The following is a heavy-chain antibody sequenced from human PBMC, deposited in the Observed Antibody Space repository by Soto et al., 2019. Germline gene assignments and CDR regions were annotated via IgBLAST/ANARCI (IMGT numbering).Heavy chain of an antibody. Sequence: QVQLVESGGGVVQPGRSLRLSCAASGFTFSSHGMHWVRQAPGKGLEWVAVISYDGSDESYADSVKGRFTISRDNSKNTLYLQMNSLRPEDTAVYYCARDQKAGDDGDQFAYWGQGTLVTVSS. V-gene: IGHV3-30*03. D-gene: IGHD4-17*01. CDR1: GFTFSSHG. CDR3: ARDQKAGDDGDQFAY. CDR2: ISYDGSDE. J-gene: IGHJ4*02.